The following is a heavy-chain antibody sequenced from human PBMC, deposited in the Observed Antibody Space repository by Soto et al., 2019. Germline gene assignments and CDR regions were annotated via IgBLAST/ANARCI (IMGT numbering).Heavy chain of an antibody. CDR1: GGSISSGGYY. J-gene: IGHJ4*02. CDR2: IYYSGST. V-gene: IGHV4-31*03. Sequence: PSETLSLPCTVSGGSISSGGYYWSWIRQHPGKGLEWLGYIYYSGSTYYNPSLKSRVTISVDTSKNQFSLKLSSVTAADTAVYYCARVPDYYDSIGYPPAYFDYWGQGTLVTVSS. CDR3: ARVPDYYDSIGYPPAYFDY. D-gene: IGHD3-22*01.